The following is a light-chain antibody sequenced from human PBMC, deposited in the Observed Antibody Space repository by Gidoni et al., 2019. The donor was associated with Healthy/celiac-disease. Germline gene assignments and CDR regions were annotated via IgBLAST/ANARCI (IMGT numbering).Light chain of an antibody. Sequence: SYVLTPPLSVSVAPGKTARITCGGNNIGSKSVHWYQQKPGQAPVLVVYDDSDRPSGIPERFSGANSGNTATMTISRVEAGDEADYYCQVWDSSSDHLVVFGGGTKLTVL. CDR2: DDS. V-gene: IGLV3-21*03. CDR3: QVWDSSSDHLVV. J-gene: IGLJ2*01. CDR1: NIGSKS.